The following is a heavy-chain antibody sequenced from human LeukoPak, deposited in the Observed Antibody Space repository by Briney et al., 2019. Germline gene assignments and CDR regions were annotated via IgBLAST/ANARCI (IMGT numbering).Heavy chain of an antibody. V-gene: IGHV3-30*14. Sequence: PGGSLRLSCAASGFTFSSYAMHWVRQAPGKGLEWVAVISYDGSNKYYADSVKGRFTISRDNSKNTLYLQMNSLRAEDTAVYYCASYVDTALYYFDYWGQGTLVTVSS. J-gene: IGHJ4*02. CDR2: ISYDGSNK. CDR3: ASYVDTALYYFDY. CDR1: GFTFSSYA. D-gene: IGHD5-18*01.